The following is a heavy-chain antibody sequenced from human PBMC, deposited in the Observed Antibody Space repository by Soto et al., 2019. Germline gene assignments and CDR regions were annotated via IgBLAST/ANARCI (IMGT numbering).Heavy chain of an antibody. J-gene: IGHJ6*02. CDR3: ARAKIHNFYYSGGFGFSSGRRYSYYGMDV. D-gene: IGHD3-22*01. CDR2: INHSGST. Sequence: SETLSLTCAVYGGSFSGYYWSWIRQPPGKGLEWIGEINHSGSTNYNPSLKSRVTISVDTSKNQFSLKLSAVTAADTAVYYCARAKIHNFYYSGGFGFSSGRRYSYYGMDVWGQGTTVTVFS. V-gene: IGHV4-34*01. CDR1: GGSFSGYY.